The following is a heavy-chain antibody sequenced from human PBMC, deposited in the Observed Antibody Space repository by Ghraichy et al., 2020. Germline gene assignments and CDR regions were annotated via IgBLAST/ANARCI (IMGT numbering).Heavy chain of an antibody. J-gene: IGHJ4*02. CDR3: AKELGDYCNGLGGN. CDR1: GFTFSSYA. D-gene: IGHD2/OR15-2a*01. CDR2: ISGRSDRA. Sequence: GGSLRLSCAASGFTFSSYAMTWVRQAPGKGLEWVSAISGRSDRAFYADSVKGRFTISRDNSKNTLYLQIASLRADDTAIYYCAKELGDYCNGLGGNWGQGTLVTVFS. V-gene: IGHV3-23*01.